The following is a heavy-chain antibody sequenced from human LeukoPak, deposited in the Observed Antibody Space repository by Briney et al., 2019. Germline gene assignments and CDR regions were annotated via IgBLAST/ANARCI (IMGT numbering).Heavy chain of an antibody. V-gene: IGHV3-23*01. CDR2: IGGSGAGT. CDR3: AKGSTISRPYYFDY. D-gene: IGHD2/OR15-2a*01. J-gene: IGHJ4*02. Sequence: GGSLRLSCAASGFTFSSSAMSWVRQAPGKGLEWVSGIGGSGAGTYYAVSVKGRFTISRDNSKNTLYLQMNSLRAEDTAVYYCAKGSTISRPYYFDYWGQGTLVTVSS. CDR1: GFTFSSSA.